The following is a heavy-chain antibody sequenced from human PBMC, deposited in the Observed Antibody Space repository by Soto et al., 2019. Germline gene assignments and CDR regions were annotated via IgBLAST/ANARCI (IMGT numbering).Heavy chain of an antibody. V-gene: IGHV1-69*13. CDR3: AAGFILGYCSSTSCPVGWFDP. D-gene: IGHD2-2*01. J-gene: IGHJ5*02. CDR1: GGTFSSYA. Sequence: SVKVSFKASGGTFSSYAISWVRQAPGQGLEWMGGIIPIFGTANYAQKFQGRVTITADESTSTAYMELSSLRSEDTAVYYCAAGFILGYCSSTSCPVGWFDPWGQGTLVTVSS. CDR2: IIPIFGTA.